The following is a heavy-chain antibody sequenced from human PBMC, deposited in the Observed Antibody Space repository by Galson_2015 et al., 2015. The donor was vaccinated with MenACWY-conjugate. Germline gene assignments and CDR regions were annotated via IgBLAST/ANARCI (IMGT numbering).Heavy chain of an antibody. V-gene: IGHV1-46*01. D-gene: IGHD3-10*01. CDR1: GYTFTSYY. Sequence: CTASGYTFTSYYMHWVRQAPGQGLEWMGIINPSGGSTSYAQKFQGRVTMTRDTSTSTVYMELSSLRSEDTAVYYCAREPVYYGSGSYYQNWFDPWGQGTLVTVSS. J-gene: IGHJ5*02. CDR3: AREPVYYGSGSYYQNWFDP. CDR2: INPSGGST.